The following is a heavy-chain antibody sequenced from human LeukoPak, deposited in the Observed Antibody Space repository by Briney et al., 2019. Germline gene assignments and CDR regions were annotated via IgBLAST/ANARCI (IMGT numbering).Heavy chain of an antibody. CDR3: TRGGSGSYQDFDY. CDR2: IRSKAYGGTT. Sequence: PGGSPRLSCTASGFTFGDYAMSWFRQAPGKGLEWVGFIRSKAYGGTTEYAASVKGRFTISRDDSKSIAYLQMNSLKTEDTAVYYCTRGGSGSYQDFDYWGQGTLVTVSS. V-gene: IGHV3-49*03. CDR1: GFTFGDYA. D-gene: IGHD3-10*01. J-gene: IGHJ4*02.